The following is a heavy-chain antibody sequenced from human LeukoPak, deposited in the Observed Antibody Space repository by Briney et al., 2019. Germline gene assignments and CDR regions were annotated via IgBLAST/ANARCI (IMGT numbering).Heavy chain of an antibody. Sequence: PSETLSLTCVVSSYPVSSNSYWAWNRQSPGKGLEWIGSIHHGGNTYYNPSLMSRVSMSLDTSKNQCSLNLNSVTAADTAVFYCARWLGNGFDIWGQGTMVTVSS. J-gene: IGHJ3*02. CDR3: ARWLGNGFDI. CDR1: SYPVSSNSY. V-gene: IGHV4-38-2*01. CDR2: IHHGGNT. D-gene: IGHD6-19*01.